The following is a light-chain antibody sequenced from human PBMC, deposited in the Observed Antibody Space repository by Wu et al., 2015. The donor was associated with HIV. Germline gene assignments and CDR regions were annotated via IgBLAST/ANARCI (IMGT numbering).Light chain of an antibody. V-gene: IGKV3-20*01. CDR3: QQYESSIT. CDR2: SAS. J-gene: IGKJ5*01. CDR1: QSVTNNY. Sequence: ENVLTQSPGTLSLSPGERATLSCRASQSVTNNYFAWFQQKPGQAPRLLIYSASSRATGIPDRLSGSGSGTDFTLTITRLEPEDFAVYYCQQYESSITFGQGTRLDIK.